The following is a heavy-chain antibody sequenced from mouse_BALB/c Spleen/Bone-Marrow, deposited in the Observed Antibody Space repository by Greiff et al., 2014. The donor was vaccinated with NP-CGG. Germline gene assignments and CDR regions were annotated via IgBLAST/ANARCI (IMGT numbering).Heavy chain of an antibody. J-gene: IGHJ3*01. CDR2: ISDGGTYT. CDR1: GFTFSDYY. CDR3: ARDKGGYYVGGFAY. V-gene: IGHV5-4*02. D-gene: IGHD2-3*01. Sequence: VQLKESGGGLVKPGGSLKLSCAASGFTFSDYYMFWVRQTPGKRLEGVATISDGGTYTYYSDSVKGRFTISRDNARNNLYLQMSSLKSEDTAMYYCARDKGGYYVGGFAYWGQGTLVTVSA.